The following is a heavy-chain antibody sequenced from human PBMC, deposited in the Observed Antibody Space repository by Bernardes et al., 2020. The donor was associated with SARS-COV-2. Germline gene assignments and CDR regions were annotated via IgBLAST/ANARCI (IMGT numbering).Heavy chain of an antibody. Sequence: GGSLRLSCAASGFTFSSYSMNWVRQAPGKGLEWVSSISSSSSYIYYADSVKGRFTISRDNAKNSLYLQMNSLRAEDTAVYYCARDGPVLRYFDWLLSGAFDIWGQGTMVTVSS. CDR1: GFTFSSYS. D-gene: IGHD3-9*01. V-gene: IGHV3-21*01. CDR3: ARDGPVLRYFDWLLSGAFDI. CDR2: ISSSSSYI. J-gene: IGHJ3*02.